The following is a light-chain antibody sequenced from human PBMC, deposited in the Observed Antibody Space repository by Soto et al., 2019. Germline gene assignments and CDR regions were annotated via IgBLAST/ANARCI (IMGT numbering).Light chain of an antibody. CDR1: KLGDKY. V-gene: IGLV3-1*01. CDR2: QHS. CDR3: QAWDSRIVV. J-gene: IGLJ2*01. Sequence: SYELTQPPSVSVSPGQTASITCSGDKLGDKYACWYQQKPGQSPVLLIYQHSKRPSGIPERFSGSNSGNTATLTISGTQAMDEADYYCQAWDSRIVVFGGGNQLTVL.